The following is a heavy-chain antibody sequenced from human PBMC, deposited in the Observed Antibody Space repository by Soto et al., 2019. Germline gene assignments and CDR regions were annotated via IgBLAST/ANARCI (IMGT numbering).Heavy chain of an antibody. D-gene: IGHD4-17*01. V-gene: IGHV3-30-3*01. CDR3: ERDRTVLTPDY. J-gene: IGHJ4*02. Sequence: QVQLVESGGGVVQPGRSLRLSCAASGFTFSSYAMHWVRQAPGKGLEWVAVISYDGSNKYYADSVKGRFTISRDNSKNTLYLQMNSLRAEDTAVYYCERDRTVLTPDYWGQGTLVTVSS. CDR2: ISYDGSNK. CDR1: GFTFSSYA.